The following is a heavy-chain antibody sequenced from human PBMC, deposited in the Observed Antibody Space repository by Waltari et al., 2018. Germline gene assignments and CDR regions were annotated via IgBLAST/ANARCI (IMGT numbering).Heavy chain of an antibody. CDR3: ARGWISNYYYYYYGMDV. J-gene: IGHJ6*02. CDR2: IIPIFGTA. D-gene: IGHD4-4*01. CDR1: GGTFSSSA. V-gene: IGHV1-69*12. Sequence: QVQLVQSGAEVKKPGSSVKVSCKASGGTFSSSAISWVRQAPGQGLEWMGGIIPIFGTANYAQKFQGRVTITADESTSTAYMELSSLRSEDTAVYYCARGWISNYYYYYYGMDVWGQGTTVTVSS.